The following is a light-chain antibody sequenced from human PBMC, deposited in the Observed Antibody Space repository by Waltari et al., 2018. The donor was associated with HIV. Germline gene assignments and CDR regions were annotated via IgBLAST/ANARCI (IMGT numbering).Light chain of an antibody. V-gene: IGLV2-14*01. J-gene: IGLJ3*02. CDR3: SSYTSSSTWV. CDR1: SSDVGGSHY. CDR2: AVS. Sequence: QSALTQPASVSGSPGQSITISCTGTSSDVGGSHYASWYQQHPGKAPKLIIYAVSNRPSGVSKRFYGAKSGNTASLTISGLQAEDEADYYCSSYTSSSTWVFGGGTKLTVL.